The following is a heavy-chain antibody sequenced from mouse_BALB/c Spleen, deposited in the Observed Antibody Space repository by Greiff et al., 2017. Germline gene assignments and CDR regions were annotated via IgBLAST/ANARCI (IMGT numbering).Heavy chain of an antibody. CDR2: INSNGGST. CDR3: ARGAYGNYDFAY. J-gene: IGHJ3*01. Sequence: EVKLVESGGGLVQPGGSLKLSCAASGFTFSSYGMSWVRQTPDKRLELVATINSNGGSTYYPDSVKGRFTISRDNAKNTLYLQMSSLKSEDTAMYYCARGAYGNYDFAYWGQGTLVTVSA. CDR1: GFTFSSYG. V-gene: IGHV5-6-3*01. D-gene: IGHD2-1*01.